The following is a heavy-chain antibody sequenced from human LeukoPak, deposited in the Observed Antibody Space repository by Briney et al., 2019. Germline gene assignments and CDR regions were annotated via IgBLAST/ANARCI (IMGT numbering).Heavy chain of an antibody. D-gene: IGHD3-10*01. V-gene: IGHV4-4*07. CDR2: IYTSGST. CDR3: ARDKYYGSGNYGKYNWFDP. Sequence: SETLSLTCSVSGASISGYYWTWIRQPAGKGLEWIGHIYTSGSTNYNPSLKSRVTMSLDTSKNQFSLKLSSVTAADTAVYYCARDKYYGSGNYGKYNWFDPWGQGALVTVSS. J-gene: IGHJ5*02. CDR1: GASISGYY.